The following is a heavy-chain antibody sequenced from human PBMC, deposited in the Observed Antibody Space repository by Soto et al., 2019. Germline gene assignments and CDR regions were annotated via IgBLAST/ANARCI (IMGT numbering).Heavy chain of an antibody. CDR2: INVATGNT. Sequence: VASVKVSCKSSGFSFITYAIHWVRQAPGQRLEWMGWINVATGNTKYSQHFQGRVTITRDTSASTAYMELNGLTSDDTAIYYCASEYDDWSDYSFDFGGEGTLVTVSS. CDR1: GFSFITYA. J-gene: IGHJ4*02. D-gene: IGHD3-3*01. CDR3: ASEYDDWSDYSFDF. V-gene: IGHV1-3*01.